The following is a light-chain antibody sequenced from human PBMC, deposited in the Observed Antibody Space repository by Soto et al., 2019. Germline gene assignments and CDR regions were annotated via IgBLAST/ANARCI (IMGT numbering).Light chain of an antibody. CDR1: QSISSY. CDR3: QQSYSTPLT. V-gene: IGKV1-39*01. CDR2: AAS. Sequence: DTQMTQSPSSLSASVGDRVTITCRASQSISSYLNWYQQKPGKAPKLLIYAASSLQSGVPSRFSGSGSGTDITLTISSLQPEDFATYYCQQSYSTPLTFGGGTKVDIK. J-gene: IGKJ4*01.